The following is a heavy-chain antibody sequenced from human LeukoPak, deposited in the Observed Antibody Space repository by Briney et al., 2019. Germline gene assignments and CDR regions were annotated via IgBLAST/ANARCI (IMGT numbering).Heavy chain of an antibody. CDR2: FDPEYGET. CDR1: GYTLTELS. CDR3: ATATTEIVVVPAATYYYYMDV. J-gene: IGHJ6*03. Sequence: ASVKVSCKVSGYTLTELSMHWVRQAPGKGREWLGGFDPEYGETIYAQKFQGRVTMTEDTSTDTAYMELSSLRSEDTAVYYCATATTEIVVVPAATYYYYMDVWGKGTTVTVSS. V-gene: IGHV1-24*01. D-gene: IGHD2-2*01.